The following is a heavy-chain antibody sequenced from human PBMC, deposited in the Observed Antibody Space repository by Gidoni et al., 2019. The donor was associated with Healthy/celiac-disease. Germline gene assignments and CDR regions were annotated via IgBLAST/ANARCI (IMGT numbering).Heavy chain of an antibody. V-gene: IGHV3-23*01. D-gene: IGHD6-6*01. J-gene: IGHJ3*02. Sequence: EVQLLESGGGLVQPGGSLRLSCAASGFTFSSYAMSWVRQAPGQGLEWVSAISGSGGSTYYADSVKGRFTISKDNSKNTLDLQMNSLRAEDTAVYYCAKFEYSSPSGAFDIWGQGTMVTVSS. CDR3: AKFEYSSPSGAFDI. CDR1: GFTFSSYA. CDR2: ISGSGGST.